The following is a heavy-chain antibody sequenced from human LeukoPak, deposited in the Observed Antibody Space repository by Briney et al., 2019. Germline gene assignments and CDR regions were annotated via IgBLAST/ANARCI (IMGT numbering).Heavy chain of an antibody. V-gene: IGHV3-7*01. Sequence: GGSLRLSCAASGFTFSSYWMSWVRQAPGKGLEWVANIKQDGSEKYYVDSVKGRFTISRDNAKNSLYLQMNSLRAEDTAVYHCARDWDYDSSEYYFDYWGQGTLVTVSS. D-gene: IGHD3-22*01. J-gene: IGHJ4*02. CDR2: IKQDGSEK. CDR3: ARDWDYDSSEYYFDY. CDR1: GFTFSSYW.